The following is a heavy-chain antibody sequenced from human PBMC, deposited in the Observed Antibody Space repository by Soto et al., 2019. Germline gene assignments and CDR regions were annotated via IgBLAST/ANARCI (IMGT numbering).Heavy chain of an antibody. CDR2: IKHDGSEK. D-gene: IGHD1-20*01. V-gene: IGHV3-7*01. CDR1: GFTFSSYW. CDR3: ARDQGGGIMDV. Sequence: EVQLVESGGGLVQPGGSLRLSCAASGFTFSSYWMSWVRQAPGKGLEWVANIKHDGSEKYYVDSVKGRFTISRDNAKNSLYLQMNSLRAEDTAVYYCARDQGGGIMDVWGKGTTVTVSS. J-gene: IGHJ6*03.